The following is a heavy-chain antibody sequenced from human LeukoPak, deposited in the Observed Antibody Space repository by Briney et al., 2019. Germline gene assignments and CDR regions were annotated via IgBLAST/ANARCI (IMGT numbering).Heavy chain of an antibody. CDR2: IWYDGSNE. D-gene: IGHD3-10*01. CDR1: GFTFNSYT. Sequence: GGSLRLSCAASGFTFNSYTIHWVRQAPGKGLEWVAAIWYDGSNEYYADSVKGRFTISRDNSKNTLYLQLNSLRAEDTAVYYCARVLWYGSGRQIFEYWGQGTLVTVSS. V-gene: IGHV3-33*01. CDR3: ARVLWYGSGRQIFEY. J-gene: IGHJ4*02.